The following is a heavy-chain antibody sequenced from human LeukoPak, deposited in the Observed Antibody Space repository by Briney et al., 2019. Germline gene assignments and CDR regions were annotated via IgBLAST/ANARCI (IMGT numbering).Heavy chain of an antibody. CDR3: AKQPQWRSGSCYSWVDP. V-gene: IGHV4-39*01. CDR2: IYSSGII. D-gene: IGHD2-2*02. J-gene: IGHJ5*01. CDR1: GPPISSGYYY. Sequence: PSETLSLTCTVSGPPISSGYYYWGWIRQAPGKGLEWIASIYSSGIIYYNPSLKSRVTISVDTSQNQFSLKLSSVTAADTAVYYWAKQPQWRSGSCYSWVDPLGQGTLGTGSS.